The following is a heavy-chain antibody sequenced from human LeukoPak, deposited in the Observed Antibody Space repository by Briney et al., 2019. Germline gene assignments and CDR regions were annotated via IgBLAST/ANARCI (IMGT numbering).Heavy chain of an antibody. CDR3: ARDSGPQAGYSSSWAPHYFDY. Sequence: GGALRLSCAASGFTFSRYWMSWVRQAPGKGREGVAAIKEDGSERYYVDSVEGRVTISRDNGKNSVYVQMNRLRAEDTDVYYCARDSGPQAGYSSSWAPHYFDYWGQGTLVTVSS. D-gene: IGHD6-13*01. V-gene: IGHV3-7*01. J-gene: IGHJ4*02. CDR2: IKEDGSER. CDR1: GFTFSRYW.